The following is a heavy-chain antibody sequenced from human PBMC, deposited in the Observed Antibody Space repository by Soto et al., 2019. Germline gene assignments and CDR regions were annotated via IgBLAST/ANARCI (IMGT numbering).Heavy chain of an antibody. V-gene: IGHV4-61*01. J-gene: IGHJ6*02. D-gene: IGHD2-2*01. Sequence: KPSETLSLTCTVSGGSVSSGSYYWSWIRQPPGKGLEWIGYTYYSGSTNYNPSLKSRVTISVDTSKNQFSLKLSSVTAADTAVYYCARGVVPAAFVWGQGTTVTVSS. CDR3: ARGVVPAAFV. CDR2: TYYSGST. CDR1: GGSVSSGSYY.